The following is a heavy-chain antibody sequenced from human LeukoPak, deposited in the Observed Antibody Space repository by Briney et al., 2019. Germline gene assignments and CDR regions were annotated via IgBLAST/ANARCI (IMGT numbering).Heavy chain of an antibody. CDR2: IYYSGTT. CDR3: AREDPQTTVPEGMDV. J-gene: IGHJ6*02. CDR1: GGSISNYY. Sequence: PSETLSLTCTVSGGSISNYYWSWIRQSPGEGLEWIGYIYYSGTTNSNPSLKSRVTISVDTSKNQFSLQLRSVTAADTAVYYCAREDPQTTVPEGMDVWGQGTTVIVSS. D-gene: IGHD4-17*01. V-gene: IGHV4-59*01.